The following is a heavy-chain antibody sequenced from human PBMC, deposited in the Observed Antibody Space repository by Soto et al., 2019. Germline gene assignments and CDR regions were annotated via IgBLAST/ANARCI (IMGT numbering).Heavy chain of an antibody. V-gene: IGHV4-39*01. CDR2: IYYSGST. J-gene: IGHJ5*02. CDR3: ARVYDFWSGGNWFDP. CDR1: GGSIGSSTYY. Sequence: SETLSLTCTVSGGSIGSSTYYWARIRQPPGKGLEWIGSIYYSGSTFYNPSLKSRVTISVDTSKNQFSLKLSSVTAADTAVYYCARVYDFWSGGNWFDPWGQGTLVTVSS. D-gene: IGHD3-3*01.